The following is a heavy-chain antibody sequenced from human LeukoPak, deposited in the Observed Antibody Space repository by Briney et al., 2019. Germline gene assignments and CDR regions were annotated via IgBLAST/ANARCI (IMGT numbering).Heavy chain of an antibody. D-gene: IGHD1-26*01. CDR2: IYYSGST. V-gene: IGHV4-39*07. CDR3: ARGVGATTYFDY. J-gene: IGHJ4*02. Sequence: PSETLSLTCTVSGGSISSSSYYWGWIRQPPGKGLEWIGSIYYSGSTYYNPSLKSRVTISVDTSKNPFSLKLSSVTAADTAVYYCARGVGATTYFDYWGQGTLVTVSS. CDR1: GGSISSSSYY.